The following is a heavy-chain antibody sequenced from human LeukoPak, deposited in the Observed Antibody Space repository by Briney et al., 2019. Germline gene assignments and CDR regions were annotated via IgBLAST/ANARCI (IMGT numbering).Heavy chain of an antibody. D-gene: IGHD5-12*01. CDR3: ARVGGYERTYYFDY. Sequence: SETLSLTCTVSGYSISSGYYWGWIRQPPGKGLEWIGSIYHSGSTYYNPSLKSRVTISVDTSENQFSLKLSSVTAADTAVYYCARVGGYERTYYFDYWGQGTLVTVSS. V-gene: IGHV4-38-2*02. CDR2: IYHSGST. J-gene: IGHJ4*02. CDR1: GYSISSGYY.